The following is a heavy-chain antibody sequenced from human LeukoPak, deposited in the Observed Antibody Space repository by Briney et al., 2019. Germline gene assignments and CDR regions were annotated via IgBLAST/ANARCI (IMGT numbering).Heavy chain of an antibody. Sequence: SETLSLTCTVSGGSISSSSYYWGWIRQPPGKGLEWIGSIYYSGSTYYNPSLKSRVTISVDTSKNQFSLKLSSVTAADTAVYYCARLWFGESSDYFDYWGQGTLVTVSS. J-gene: IGHJ4*02. D-gene: IGHD3-10*01. V-gene: IGHV4-39*01. CDR3: ARLWFGESSDYFDY. CDR1: GGSISSSSYY. CDR2: IYYSGST.